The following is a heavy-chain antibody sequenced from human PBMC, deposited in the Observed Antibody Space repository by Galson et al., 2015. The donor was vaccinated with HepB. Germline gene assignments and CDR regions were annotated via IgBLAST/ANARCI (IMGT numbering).Heavy chain of an antibody. CDR3: ARGWAARVTDAFDI. Sequence: SLRLSCAASGFTFSSYSMNWVRQAPGKGLEWVSSISSSSSYIYYADSVKGRFTISRDNAKNSLYLQMNSLRAEDTAVYYCARGWAARVTDAFDIWGQGTMVTVSS. V-gene: IGHV3-21*01. CDR1: GFTFSSYS. J-gene: IGHJ3*02. CDR2: ISSSSSYI. D-gene: IGHD6-6*01.